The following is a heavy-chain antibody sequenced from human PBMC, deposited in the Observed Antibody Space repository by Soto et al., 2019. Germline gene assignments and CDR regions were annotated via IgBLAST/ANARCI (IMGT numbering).Heavy chain of an antibody. CDR3: GRGYYGSGSYTYGMDV. D-gene: IGHD3-10*01. V-gene: IGHV4-59*08. Sequence: SETLSLTCTVSGGSISSYYWSWIRQPPGKGLEWIGYIYYSGSTNYNPSLKSRVTISVDTSKNQFSLNLKSVTAADTAVYFCGRGYYGSGSYTYGMDVWGQGTTVTVSS. CDR1: GGSISSYY. CDR2: IYYSGST. J-gene: IGHJ6*02.